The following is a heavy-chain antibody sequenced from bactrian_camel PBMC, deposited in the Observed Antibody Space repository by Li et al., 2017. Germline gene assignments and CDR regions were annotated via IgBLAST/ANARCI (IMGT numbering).Heavy chain of an antibody. D-gene: IGHD7*01. J-gene: IGHJ4*01. CDR1: GDGIHVRD. CDR2: IRARAATT. CDR3: AADQLYGTCRDELDFPA. Sequence: HVQLVESGGGSVQAGGSLRLSCTGSGDGIHVRDMGWFRQVPGKEREGVAAIRARAATTYYVDSVKGRFTLSEDNAKKTVYLQMNSLKAEDTAMYYCAADQLYGTCRDELDFPARGQGTQVTVS. V-gene: IGHV3-3*01.